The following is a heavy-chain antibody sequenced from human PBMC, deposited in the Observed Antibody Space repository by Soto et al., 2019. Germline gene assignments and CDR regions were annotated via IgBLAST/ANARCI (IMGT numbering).Heavy chain of an antibody. CDR1: GFTGSNAG. J-gene: IGHJ4*02. CDR3: TTGLSNGYYNFDY. D-gene: IGHD3-22*01. Sequence: GSLRHSCGASGFTGSNAGMNWVRKAPGKGLEWVGRIKSKTDGGTTDYAAPVKGRFTISRDDSKNTLYLQMNSLKTEDTAVYYCTTGLSNGYYNFDYWGQGTPVTVSS. CDR2: IKSKTDGGTT. V-gene: IGHV3-15*07.